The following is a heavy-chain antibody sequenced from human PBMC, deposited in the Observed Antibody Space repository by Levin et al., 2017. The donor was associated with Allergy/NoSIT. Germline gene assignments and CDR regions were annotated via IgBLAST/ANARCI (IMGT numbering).Heavy chain of an antibody. CDR2: ISGSGGST. D-gene: IGHD3-10*01. V-gene: IGHV3-23*01. Sequence: GGSLRLSCIASGFTFSSYAMSWVRQAPGKGLEWVSAISGSGGSTYYADSVKGRFTISRDNSKNTLYLQMNSLRAEDTAVYYCAKTLHYYGSGSHDYWGQGTLVTVSS. J-gene: IGHJ4*02. CDR3: AKTLHYYGSGSHDY. CDR1: GFTFSSYA.